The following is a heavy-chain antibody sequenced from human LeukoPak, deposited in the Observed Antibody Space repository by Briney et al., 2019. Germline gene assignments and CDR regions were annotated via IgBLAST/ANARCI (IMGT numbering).Heavy chain of an antibody. CDR3: ARGYGSGSYPIDY. J-gene: IGHJ4*02. D-gene: IGHD3-10*01. Sequence: GGSLRLSCAASGFTLSNYGMHWVRQAPGKGLEWVAVIWYDGSNKYYADSVKGRFTISRDNSKNTLYLQMNSLRDDDTAVYHCARGYGSGSYPIDYWGQGTLVTVSS. CDR1: GFTLSNYG. CDR2: IWYDGSNK. V-gene: IGHV3-33*01.